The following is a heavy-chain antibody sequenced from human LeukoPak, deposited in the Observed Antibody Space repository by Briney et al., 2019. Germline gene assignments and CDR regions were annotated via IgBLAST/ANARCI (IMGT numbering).Heavy chain of an antibody. CDR2: ISAYNGNT. D-gene: IGHD3-22*01. Sequence: GASVKVSCKASGYTFTSYGISWVRQAPGQGLEWMGWISAYNGNTNYAQKLQGRVTMTTDTSTSTAYMELRSLRSDDTAVYYCAVTYDSSGPGDDAFDIWGQGTMVTVSS. J-gene: IGHJ3*02. V-gene: IGHV1-18*01. CDR1: GYTFTSYG. CDR3: AVTYDSSGPGDDAFDI.